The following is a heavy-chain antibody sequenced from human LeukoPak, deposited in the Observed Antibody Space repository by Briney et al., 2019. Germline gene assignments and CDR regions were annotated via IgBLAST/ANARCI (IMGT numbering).Heavy chain of an antibody. CDR1: GFTFSDYA. V-gene: IGHV3-23*01. J-gene: IGHJ4*02. Sequence: GGSLRLSCAASGFTFSDYAMSWVRQAPGKGPEWVSAITGGGRTYYADSVKGRFTISRDSSKNTLYLQMNSLRAEDTAVYYCARRGYSGYVRSSWFDYWGQGTLVTVSS. CDR2: ITGGGRT. D-gene: IGHD5-12*01. CDR3: ARRGYSGYVRSSWFDY.